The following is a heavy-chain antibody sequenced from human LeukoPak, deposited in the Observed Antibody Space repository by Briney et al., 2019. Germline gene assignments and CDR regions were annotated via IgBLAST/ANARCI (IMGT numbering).Heavy chain of an antibody. CDR2: IYYSGNT. CDR3: VRNFDSYNAFDI. V-gene: IGHV4-31*03. Sequence: SETLSLTCTVSGGSISIGGYYWSWIRQHPGKGLEWIGYIYYSGNTYYNPSLKSRLTISGDMSENQFSLKLTSVAAADTAVYFCVRNFDSYNAFDIWGQGTMVTVSS. J-gene: IGHJ3*02. D-gene: IGHD3-10*01. CDR1: GGSISIGGYY.